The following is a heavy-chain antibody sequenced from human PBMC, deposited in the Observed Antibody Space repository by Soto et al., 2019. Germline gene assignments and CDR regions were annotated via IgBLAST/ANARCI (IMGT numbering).Heavy chain of an antibody. CDR1: GFTFSTYA. CDR2: ISYDGSNK. CDR3: ARDGSPYYYYGMDV. Sequence: GGSLRLSCSASGFTFSTYAMHWVRQAPGKGLEWVAVISYDGSNKYYADSVKGRFTISRDYSKNTLYLQMNSLGAEDTAVYYCARDGSPYYYYGMDVWGQGTTVTVSS. J-gene: IGHJ6*02. V-gene: IGHV3-30-3*01.